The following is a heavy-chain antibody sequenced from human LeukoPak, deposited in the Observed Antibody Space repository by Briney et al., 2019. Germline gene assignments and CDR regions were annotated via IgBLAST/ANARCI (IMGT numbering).Heavy chain of an antibody. CDR2: IYLGDSDT. V-gene: IGHV5-51*01. Sequence: GESLKISCKGSGDNFNRHWIGWVRQMSGKGLEWMGIIYLGDSDTRYSPSFQGQIIISADKSISTAYLQWSSLKASDTAMYYCARPHRGYSYGIDYWGQGTLVTVSS. J-gene: IGHJ4*02. D-gene: IGHD5-18*01. CDR3: ARPHRGYSYGIDY. CDR1: GDNFNRHW.